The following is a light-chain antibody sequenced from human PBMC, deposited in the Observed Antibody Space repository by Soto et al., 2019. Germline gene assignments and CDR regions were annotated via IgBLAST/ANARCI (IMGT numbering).Light chain of an antibody. CDR2: LGS. V-gene: IGKV2-28*01. CDR1: QSLLHSNGHNY. CDR3: LQTLQTWT. Sequence: DIVLIQSPLSLPVTPGEPASISCKSSQSLLHSNGHNYLDWFLQKPGQSPQLLIYLGSNRASGVPDRFSGSGSGTDFTLKISRVEAEDVGVYYWLQTLQTWTFGQGTKVEIK. J-gene: IGKJ1*01.